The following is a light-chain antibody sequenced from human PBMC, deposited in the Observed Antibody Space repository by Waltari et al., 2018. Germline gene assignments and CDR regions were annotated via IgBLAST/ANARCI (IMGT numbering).Light chain of an antibody. V-gene: IGLV3-9*01. CDR2: RDK. CDR3: QVWDSSTAV. Sequence: SYDLTQPLSVSVALGQTARITCGGNNIGGKNVHWYQQKPGQAPLLVLYRDKTRPSRIPERFAGSKSGNTATLTITGAQGADEADYYCQVWDSSTAVFGGGTQLTVL. J-gene: IGLJ7*01. CDR1: NIGGKN.